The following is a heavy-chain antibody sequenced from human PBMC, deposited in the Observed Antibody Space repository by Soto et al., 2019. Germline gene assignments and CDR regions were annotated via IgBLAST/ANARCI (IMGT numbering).Heavy chain of an antibody. Sequence: SETLSLTCTVSGGSISSYYWSWIRQPPGKGLEWIGYIYYSGSTYYNPSLKSRVTISVDTSKNQFSLKLSSVTAADTAVYYCARGLRLRFLEWLPQRGFDPWGQGTLVTVSS. J-gene: IGHJ5*02. V-gene: IGHV4-30-4*01. D-gene: IGHD3-3*01. CDR2: IYYSGST. CDR1: GGSISSYY. CDR3: ARGLRLRFLEWLPQRGFDP.